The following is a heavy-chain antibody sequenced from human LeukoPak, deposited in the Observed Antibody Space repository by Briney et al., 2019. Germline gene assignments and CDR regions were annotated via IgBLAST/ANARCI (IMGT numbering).Heavy chain of an antibody. Sequence: GGSLKLSCPGTGFTFSSYAMSWVRQAPGKGLEGVSTISGSGGAGTYYADSVKGRFSVSRDNSRNTLYLPMNSLRAEDTAVYYCVKDRGGSPFYGMDVWGQGTTVTVSS. J-gene: IGHJ6*02. V-gene: IGHV3-23*01. CDR3: VKDRGGSPFYGMDV. CDR2: ISGSGGAGT. CDR1: GFTFSSYA. D-gene: IGHD1-26*01.